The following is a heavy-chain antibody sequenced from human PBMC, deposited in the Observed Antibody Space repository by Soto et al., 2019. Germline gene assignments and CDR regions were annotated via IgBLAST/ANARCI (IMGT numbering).Heavy chain of an antibody. CDR2: INSDGSIT. V-gene: IGHV3-74*01. CDR1: GFTFSSYW. CDR3: ARSPHDYGDYGGDY. D-gene: IGHD4-17*01. Sequence: EVQLVESGGGSVQPGGSLRLSCAASGFTFSSYWMHWVRQAPGKGLVWVSRINSDGSITSYADSVKGRFTMSRDNAKNTLYLQMNSLRAEDTAVYYCARSPHDYGDYGGDYWGQGTLVTVSS. J-gene: IGHJ4*02.